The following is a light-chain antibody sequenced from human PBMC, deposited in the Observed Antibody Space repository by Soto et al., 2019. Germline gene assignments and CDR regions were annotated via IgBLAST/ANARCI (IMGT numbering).Light chain of an antibody. V-gene: IGKV3-15*01. CDR3: QQYNNWPRT. CDR1: QSVSSN. J-gene: IGKJ1*01. CDR2: DAS. Sequence: EIVLTQSPATLSVSPAERANLXYRASQSVSSNLAWYQQKPGQAPRLLIYDASTRATGIPARFSGSGSGTEFTLTISSLQSEDFAVYYCQQYNNWPRTFGQGTKVDIK.